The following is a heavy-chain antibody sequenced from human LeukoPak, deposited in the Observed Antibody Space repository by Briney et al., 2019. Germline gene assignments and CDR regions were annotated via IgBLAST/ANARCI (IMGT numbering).Heavy chain of an antibody. J-gene: IGHJ4*02. V-gene: IGHV4-61*02. CDR1: GDSISSGDYY. CDR3: ARQRRPYSGQKLYFDY. Sequence: SETLSLTCTVSGDSISSGDYYWSWIRQPAGKGLEWIGRISSSGSTNYNPSLKSRVTISVDTSKNQFSLKLSSVTAADTAVYYCARQRRPYSGQKLYFDYWGQGTLVTVSS. CDR2: ISSSGST. D-gene: IGHD5-12*01.